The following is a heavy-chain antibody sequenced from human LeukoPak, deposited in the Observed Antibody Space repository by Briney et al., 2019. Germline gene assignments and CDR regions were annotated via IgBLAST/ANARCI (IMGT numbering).Heavy chain of an antibody. Sequence: ASVKVSCKASGYTFTSYDINWVRQATGQGLEWMGWMNPNSGNTGYAQKFQGRVTMTRNTSISTAYMKLSSLRSEDTAVYYCARGHQFGYSSGWPPYNWFDPWGQGTLVTVSS. J-gene: IGHJ5*02. CDR2: MNPNSGNT. D-gene: IGHD6-19*01. CDR1: GYTFTSYD. CDR3: ARGHQFGYSSGWPPYNWFDP. V-gene: IGHV1-8*01.